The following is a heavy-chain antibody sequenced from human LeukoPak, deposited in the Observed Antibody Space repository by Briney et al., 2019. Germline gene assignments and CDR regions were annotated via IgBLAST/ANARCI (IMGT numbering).Heavy chain of an antibody. V-gene: IGHV1-18*01. Sequence: ASVKVSCKASGYTFTSYGFSWVRQAPGQGLECMGWISGDNGNTYYPQNLQGRVTMTTDTSTSTVYMELRSLRSDDTAVYYCARLYCGGGRCPGGPFDYWGQGTLATVSS. D-gene: IGHD2-15*01. CDR3: ARLYCGGGRCPGGPFDY. CDR2: ISGDNGNT. CDR1: GYTFTSYG. J-gene: IGHJ4*02.